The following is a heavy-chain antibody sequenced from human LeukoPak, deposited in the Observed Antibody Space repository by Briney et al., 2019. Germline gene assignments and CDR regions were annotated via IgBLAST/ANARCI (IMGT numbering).Heavy chain of an antibody. D-gene: IGHD6-13*01. V-gene: IGHV1-18*01. Sequence: ASVKVSCKASGYTLDRFGISWERQAPGLGLEWLGWINPYNGKTNFGDKFQGRVTMTTDTSTSTVYMELTSLRSDDTAVYFCARDTPQHLKRFDYWGQGTLVTVSA. CDR3: ARDTPQHLKRFDY. J-gene: IGHJ4*02. CDR1: GYTLDRFG. CDR2: INPYNGKT.